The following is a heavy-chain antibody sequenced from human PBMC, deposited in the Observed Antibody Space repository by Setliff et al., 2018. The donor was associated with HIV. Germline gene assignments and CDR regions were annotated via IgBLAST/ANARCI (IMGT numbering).Heavy chain of an antibody. CDR3: ARGRHAGSGTYSGEFYYFDF. CDR2: ISHSGSA. D-gene: IGHD2-15*01. Sequence: PSETLSLXCAVSDGSFSDYYWAWIRQAPGRGLEWLGLISHSGSATLNPSLSNRVAVSVNLTNTQFFLELTSVTAADTGLYYCARGRHAGSGTYSGEFYYFDFWGQGALVTVSS. J-gene: IGHJ4*02. CDR1: DGSFSDYY. V-gene: IGHV4-34*01.